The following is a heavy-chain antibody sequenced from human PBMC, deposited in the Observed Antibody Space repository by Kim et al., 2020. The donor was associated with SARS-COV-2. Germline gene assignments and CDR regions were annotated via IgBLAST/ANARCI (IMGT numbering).Heavy chain of an antibody. CDR2: FDPEDGET. CDR3: ATRYTPWIQLAKDYYGMDV. Sequence: ASVKVSCKVSGYTLTELSMHWVRQAPGKGLEWMGGFDPEDGETIYAQKFQGRVTMTEDTSTDTAYMELSSLRSEDTAVYYCATRYTPWIQLAKDYYGMDVWGQGTTVTVSS. D-gene: IGHD5-18*01. J-gene: IGHJ6*02. V-gene: IGHV1-24*01. CDR1: GYTLTELS.